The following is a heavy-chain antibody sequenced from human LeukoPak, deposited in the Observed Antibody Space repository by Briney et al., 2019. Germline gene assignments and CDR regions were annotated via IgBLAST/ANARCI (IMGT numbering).Heavy chain of an antibody. CDR2: ISGNGL. V-gene: IGHV3-23*01. Sequence: GGSLRLSCSASGFTFSRFAMTWVRHLPGKGLEWVSTISGNGLQTFSVSRDNSKNIFYLQMDSLRADDSALYSCAKDANYLDSSGYFIPFDCWGPGTLVTVAS. CDR1: GFTFSRFA. CDR3: AKDANYLDSSGYFIPFDC. J-gene: IGHJ4*02. D-gene: IGHD3-22*01.